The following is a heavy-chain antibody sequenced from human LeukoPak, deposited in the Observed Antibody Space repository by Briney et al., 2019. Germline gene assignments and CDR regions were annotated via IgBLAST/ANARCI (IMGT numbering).Heavy chain of an antibody. V-gene: IGHV3-48*03. Sequence: GGSLRLSCAASGFTFSSYAMNWVRQAPGKGLEWVSYISSSGSTIYYADSVKGRFTISRDNAKNSLYLQMNSLRAEDTAVYYCARERSYSSGWYGDAFDIWGQGTMVTVSS. CDR2: ISSSGSTI. J-gene: IGHJ3*02. CDR1: GFTFSSYA. D-gene: IGHD6-19*01. CDR3: ARERSYSSGWYGDAFDI.